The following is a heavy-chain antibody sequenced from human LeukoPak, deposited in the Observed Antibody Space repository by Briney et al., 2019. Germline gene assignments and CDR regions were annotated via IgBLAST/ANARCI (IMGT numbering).Heavy chain of an antibody. Sequence: GGSLRLSCVASGFTLKNAWMSWVRQAPGKGLEWVGRIRSKTDGGTADYAAPVKGRFTISRDDSKNTLYLQMNSLKTEDTAVYYCTTGTEQQWLSLDYWGQGTLVTVSS. CDR2: IRSKTDGGTA. V-gene: IGHV3-15*01. CDR1: GFTLKNAW. J-gene: IGHJ4*02. CDR3: TTGTEQQWLSLDY. D-gene: IGHD6-19*01.